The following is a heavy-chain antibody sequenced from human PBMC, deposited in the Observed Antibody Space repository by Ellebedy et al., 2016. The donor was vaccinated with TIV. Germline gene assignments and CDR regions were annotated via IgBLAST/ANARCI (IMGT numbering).Heavy chain of an antibody. CDR2: ISWNSGSI. V-gene: IGHV3-9*01. J-gene: IGHJ3*02. D-gene: IGHD3-22*01. CDR3: AKGRGYYDSSGYFGAFDI. Sequence: GGSLRLSXAASGFTFDDYAMHWVRQAPGKGLEWVSGISWNSGSIGYADSVKGRFTISRDNAKNSLYLQMNSLRAEDTALYYCAKGRGYYDSSGYFGAFDIWGQGTMVTVSS. CDR1: GFTFDDYA.